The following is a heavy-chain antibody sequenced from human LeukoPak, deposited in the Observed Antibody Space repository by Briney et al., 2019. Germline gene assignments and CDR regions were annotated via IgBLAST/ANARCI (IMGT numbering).Heavy chain of an antibody. CDR3: ARVMVRGAIDY. J-gene: IGHJ4*02. V-gene: IGHV1-2*02. CDR2: INPNSGGT. CDR1: GYTFTGYY. D-gene: IGHD3-10*01. Sequence: ASVKVSCKASGYTFTGYYMHWVRQAPGQGLEWMGWINPNSGGTNYAQKFQGRFTISRDNSKNTLYLQMGSLRAEDMAVYYCARVMVRGAIDYWGQGTLVTVSS.